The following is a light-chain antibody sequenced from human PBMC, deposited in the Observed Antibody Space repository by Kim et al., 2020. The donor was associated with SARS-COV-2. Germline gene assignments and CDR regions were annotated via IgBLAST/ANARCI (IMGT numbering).Light chain of an antibody. Sequence: RVTSACAGSSSNSGAGYDVHWYQQVPGPAPKLLIYGNSNRPSGVPDRFSGSKSGTSASLAITGLQAEDEADYYCQSYDSSLSAVVFGGGTQLTVL. CDR3: QSYDSSLSAVV. V-gene: IGLV1-40*01. CDR1: SSNSGAGYD. CDR2: GNS. J-gene: IGLJ2*01.